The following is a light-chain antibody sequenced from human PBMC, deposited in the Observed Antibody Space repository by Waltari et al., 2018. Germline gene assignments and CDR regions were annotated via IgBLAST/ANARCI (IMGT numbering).Light chain of an antibody. V-gene: IGKV1-39*01. CDR3: QQSKTLPLT. CDR1: QSISTY. J-gene: IGKJ4*01. Sequence: DIQMTQSPSSLSASVGDRVTITCRATQSISTYLNLYQQESGKAPKLLIYSASSLQSGVPSRFSGSGSGTDFTLTISSLQPEDFATYYCQQSKTLPLTFGGGTRVEI. CDR2: SAS.